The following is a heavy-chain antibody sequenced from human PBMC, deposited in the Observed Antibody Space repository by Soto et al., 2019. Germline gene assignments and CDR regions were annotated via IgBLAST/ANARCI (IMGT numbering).Heavy chain of an antibody. V-gene: IGHV3-30*18. CDR3: AKDLELERASDAFDI. D-gene: IGHD1-26*01. Sequence: HPGGSLRLSCAASGFTFSSYGMHWVRQAPGKGLEWVAVISYDGSNKYYADSVKGRFTISRDNSKNTLYLQMNSLRAEDTAVYYCAKDLELERASDAFDIWGQGTMVTVSS. J-gene: IGHJ3*02. CDR2: ISYDGSNK. CDR1: GFTFSSYG.